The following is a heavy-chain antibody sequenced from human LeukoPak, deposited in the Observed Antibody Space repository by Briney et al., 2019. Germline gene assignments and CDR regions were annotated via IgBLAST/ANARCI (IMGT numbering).Heavy chain of an antibody. V-gene: IGHV4-39*01. CDR1: GVPLSSSSYH. Sequence: SETLPLPRTLSGVPLSSSSYHRPWIRQPPGKGLEWIGSIYYSGNTYYNPSLKSRVAISVDTSKNQFSLPVSAVTAAYTGVYYRSRLIPGCWFDHWGQGTLVTVSS. J-gene: IGHJ5*02. CDR3: SRLIPGCWFDH. D-gene: IGHD2-2*02. CDR2: IYYSGNT.